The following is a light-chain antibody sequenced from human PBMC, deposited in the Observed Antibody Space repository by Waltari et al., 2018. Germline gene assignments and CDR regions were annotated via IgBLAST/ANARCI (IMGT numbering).Light chain of an antibody. CDR3: MQRIQTPVT. Sequence: VMTQSPPSLSVSPGQPASISCKSSQSLLHSGGKSYLCWYVQKPGQPPQLLIYEASNRFSGVPERFSGSGSGTLFTLKISRVEAEDVGIYYCMQRIQTPVTFGGGTKVEIK. CDR2: EAS. J-gene: IGKJ4*01. V-gene: IGKV2D-29*01. CDR1: QSLLHSGGKSY.